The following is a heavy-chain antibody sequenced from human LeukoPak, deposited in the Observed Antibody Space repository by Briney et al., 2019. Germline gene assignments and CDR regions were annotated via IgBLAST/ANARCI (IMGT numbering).Heavy chain of an antibody. V-gene: IGHV3-23*01. Sequence: GGSLRLSCAASGITFSSYSMNWVRQAPGKGLEWVSAISGSGGSTYYADSVKGRFTISRDNSKNTLYLQMNSLRAEDTAVYYCAKDGADIVVVVAPYFDYWGQGTLVTVSS. J-gene: IGHJ4*02. CDR1: GITFSSYS. CDR2: ISGSGGST. D-gene: IGHD2-15*01. CDR3: AKDGADIVVVVAPYFDY.